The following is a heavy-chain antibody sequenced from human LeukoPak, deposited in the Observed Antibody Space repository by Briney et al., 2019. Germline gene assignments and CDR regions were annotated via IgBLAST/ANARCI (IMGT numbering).Heavy chain of an antibody. J-gene: IGHJ4*02. CDR1: GFTFSSYA. CDR3: ARDLGYSSGPNY. D-gene: IGHD6-19*01. CDR2: ISGSGGST. V-gene: IGHV3-23*01. Sequence: GGSLRLSCAASGFTFSSYAMSWVRQAPGKGLEWVSTISGSGGSTYYADSVKGRFTISRDNAKNSLYLQMNSLRAEDTAVYYCARDLGYSSGPNYWGQGTRVTVSS.